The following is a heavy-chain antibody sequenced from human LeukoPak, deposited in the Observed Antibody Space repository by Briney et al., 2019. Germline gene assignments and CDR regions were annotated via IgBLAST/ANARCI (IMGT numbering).Heavy chain of an antibody. V-gene: IGHV3-30*18. CDR1: GFTFSSYW. CDR3: AKLAGTESCDY. D-gene: IGHD2/OR15-2a*01. J-gene: IGHJ4*02. Sequence: GGSLRLSCAASGFTFSSYWMSWVRQAPGKGLEWVAVISYDGSNKYYADSVKGRFTISRDNSKNTLYLQMNSLRAEDTAVYYCAKLAGTESCDYWGQRTLVTVSS. CDR2: ISYDGSNK.